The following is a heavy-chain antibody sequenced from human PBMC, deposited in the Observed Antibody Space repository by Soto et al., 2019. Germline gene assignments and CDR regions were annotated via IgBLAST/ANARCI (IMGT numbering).Heavy chain of an antibody. D-gene: IGHD3-22*01. Sequence: SETLCLTCAVYGGSFSGYYWSWSRQPPGKGLEWIGEINHSGSTNYNPSLKSRVTISVDTSKNQFSLKLSSMTAADTAVYYCARSRFAYYYDSRGSFNCFDPRGQGTLLTVSS. V-gene: IGHV4-34*01. J-gene: IGHJ5*02. CDR3: ARSRFAYYYDSRGSFNCFDP. CDR2: INHSGST. CDR1: GGSFSGYY.